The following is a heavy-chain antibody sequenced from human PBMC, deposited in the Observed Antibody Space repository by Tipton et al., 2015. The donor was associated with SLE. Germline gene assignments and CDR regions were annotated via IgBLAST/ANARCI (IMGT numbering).Heavy chain of an antibody. D-gene: IGHD3-22*01. CDR2: ISYDGSNK. J-gene: IGHJ4*02. V-gene: IGHV3-30*04. Sequence: SLRLSCAASGFTFSSYAMHWVRQAPGKGLEWVAVISYDGSNKYYADSVKGRFTISRDNSKNTLYLQMNSLRAEDTAVYYCARVSSGYYYGDYFDYWGQGTLVTVSS. CDR3: ARVSSGYYYGDYFDY. CDR1: GFTFSSYA.